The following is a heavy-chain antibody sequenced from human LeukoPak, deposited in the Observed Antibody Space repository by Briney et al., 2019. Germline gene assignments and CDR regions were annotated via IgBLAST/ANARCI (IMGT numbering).Heavy chain of an antibody. CDR2: MNPNSGNT. D-gene: IGHD3-10*01. V-gene: IGHV1-8*01. CDR1: GYTFTSYD. Sequence: ATVKVSCKASGYTFTSYDINWVRQATGQGLEWMGWMNPNSGNTGYAQKFQSRVTMTRNTSISTAYMELSSLRSEDTAVYYCARIWTYYYGMDVWGQGTTVTVSS. J-gene: IGHJ6*02. CDR3: ARIWTYYYGMDV.